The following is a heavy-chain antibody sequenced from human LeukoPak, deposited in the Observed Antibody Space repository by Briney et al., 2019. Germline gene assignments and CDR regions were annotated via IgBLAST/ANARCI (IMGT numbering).Heavy chain of an antibody. V-gene: IGHV3-23*01. CDR1: GFTFSSYA. CDR3: ARDKMRSSSSPLGY. CDR2: ISDTGAGT. Sequence: GGSLRLSCAASGFTFSSYAMHWVRQAPGKGLEWVSAISDTGAGTYYADSVKGRFTISRDNSKNTLYLQMNSLRAEDTAVYYCARDKMRSSSSPLGYWGQGTLVTVSS. J-gene: IGHJ4*02. D-gene: IGHD6-6*01.